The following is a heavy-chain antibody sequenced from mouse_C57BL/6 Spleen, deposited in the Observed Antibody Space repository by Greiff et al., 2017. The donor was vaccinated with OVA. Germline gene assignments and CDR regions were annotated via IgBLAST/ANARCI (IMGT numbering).Heavy chain of an antibody. Sequence: VKLMESGPELVKPGASVKISCKASGYAFSSSWMNWVKQRPGKGLEWIGRIYPGDGDTNYNGKFKGKATLTADKSSSTAYMQLSSLTSEDSAVYFCAGSNYEDDYWGQGTTLTVSS. J-gene: IGHJ2*01. V-gene: IGHV1-82*01. CDR2: IYPGDGDT. CDR1: GYAFSSSW. CDR3: AGSNYEDDY. D-gene: IGHD2-5*01.